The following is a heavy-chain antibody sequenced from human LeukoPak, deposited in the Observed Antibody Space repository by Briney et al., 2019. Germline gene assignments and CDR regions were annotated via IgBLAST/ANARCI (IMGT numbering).Heavy chain of an antibody. Sequence: GGSLRLSCSASGFTFSSYEMNWVRQAPGKGLEWISYITGSGDTIYYADSVKGRFTISRDNAKNSLYLQMNSLRAEDTAVYYCARGSRFGVVGRDAFDIWGQGTMVTVSS. CDR3: ARGSRFGVVGRDAFDI. V-gene: IGHV3-48*03. CDR1: GFTFSSYE. CDR2: ITGSGDTI. D-gene: IGHD3-3*01. J-gene: IGHJ3*02.